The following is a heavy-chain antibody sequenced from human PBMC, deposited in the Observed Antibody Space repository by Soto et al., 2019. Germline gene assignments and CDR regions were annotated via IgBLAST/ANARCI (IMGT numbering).Heavy chain of an antibody. CDR3: ARLPVYYDFWSGYYGDS. CDR1: GYTFTSYG. CDR2: ISAYNGNT. Sequence: VASVKVSCKASGYTFTSYGISWVRQAPGQGLEWMGWISAYNGNTNYAQKLQGRVTMTTDTSTSTAYMELRSLRSDDTAVYYCARLPVYYDFWSGYYGDSWGQGTLVTVSS. D-gene: IGHD3-3*01. V-gene: IGHV1-18*04. J-gene: IGHJ4*02.